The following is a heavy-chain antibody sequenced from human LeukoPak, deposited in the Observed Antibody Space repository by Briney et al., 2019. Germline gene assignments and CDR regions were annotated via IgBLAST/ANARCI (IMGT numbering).Heavy chain of an antibody. CDR1: GFTFSRYE. Sequence: GGSLRLSCAASGFTFSRYELNWVRQAPGKGLEWVSYISSSGSIIYYADSVKGRFTISRDNAKNSLYLQMNSLRAEDTAVYYCARDPKGINIVGATPWGQGTLVTVSS. V-gene: IGHV3-48*03. J-gene: IGHJ5*02. CDR2: ISSSGSII. CDR3: ARDPKGINIVGATP. D-gene: IGHD1-26*01.